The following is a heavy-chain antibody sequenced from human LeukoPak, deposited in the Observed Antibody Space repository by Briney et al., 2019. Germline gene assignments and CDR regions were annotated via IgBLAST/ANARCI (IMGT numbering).Heavy chain of an antibody. CDR2: ISWNSANI. CDR3: ATVAGSSLSRNYFDP. V-gene: IGHV3-9*01. J-gene: IGHJ5*02. D-gene: IGHD6-6*01. CDR1: GFNFDDYA. Sequence: GRSLRLSCAASGFNFDDYAMHWVRQPPGKGREWVSGISWNSANIGYADSVKGRFTISRDNAKNSLYLQMNSLRDEDSAFYYCATVAGSSLSRNYFDPWGQGTLVTVSS.